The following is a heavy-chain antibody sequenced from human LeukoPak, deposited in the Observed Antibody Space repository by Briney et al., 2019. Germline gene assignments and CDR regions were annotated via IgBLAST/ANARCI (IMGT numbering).Heavy chain of an antibody. V-gene: IGHV1-69*06. CDR2: IIPIFGTA. CDR3: ARGTGANGDAFDI. J-gene: IGHJ3*02. D-gene: IGHD7-27*01. CDR1: GGTFISYA. Sequence: SVKVSCKASGGTFISYAISWVRQAPGQGLEWMGGIIPIFGTANYAQKFQGRVTITADKSTSTAYMELSSLRSEDTAVYYCARGTGANGDAFDIWGQGTMVTVSS.